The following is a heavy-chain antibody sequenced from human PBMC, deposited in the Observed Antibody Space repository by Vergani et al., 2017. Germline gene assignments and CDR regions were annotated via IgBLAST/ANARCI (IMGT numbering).Heavy chain of an antibody. Sequence: VQLLESGGGLVQPGGSLRLSCAASGFTFSSYAMHWVRQAPGKGLEWVAVISYDGSNKYYADSVKGRFTISRDNSKNTLYLQMNSLRAEDTAVYYCARDRNXVAPAAIWGYYYYYYMDVWGKGTTVTVSS. D-gene: IGHD2-2*01. CDR3: ARDRNXVAPAAIWGYYYYYYMDV. CDR1: GFTFSSYA. V-gene: IGHV3-30-3*01. J-gene: IGHJ6*03. CDR2: ISYDGSNK.